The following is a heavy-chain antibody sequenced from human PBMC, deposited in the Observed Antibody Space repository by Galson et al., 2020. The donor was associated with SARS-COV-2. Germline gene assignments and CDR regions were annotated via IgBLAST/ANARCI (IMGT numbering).Heavy chain of an antibody. CDR2: TYYRSKWYN. Sequence: SQTLSLTCAISGDSVSSNSAAWNWIRQSPSRGLEWLGRTYYRSKWYNDYAVSVKSRITINPDTSKNQFSLQLNSVTPEDTAVYYCAREVRFLEWLSFSDYSYGMDVWGQGTTVTVSS. V-gene: IGHV6-1*01. D-gene: IGHD3-3*01. CDR3: AREVRFLEWLSFSDYSYGMDV. CDR1: GDSVSSNSAA. J-gene: IGHJ6*02.